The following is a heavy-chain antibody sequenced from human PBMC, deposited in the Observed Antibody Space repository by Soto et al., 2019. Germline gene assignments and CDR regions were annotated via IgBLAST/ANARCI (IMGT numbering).Heavy chain of an antibody. CDR2: ISAYNGNT. CDR3: ARGLKLGELLIHNAFDI. D-gene: IGHD3-10*01. Sequence: ASVKVSCKASGYTFTSYGISWVRQAPGQGLEWMGWISAYNGNTNYAQKLQGRVTMTTDTSTSTAYMELRSLRSDDTAVYYCARGLKLGELLIHNAFDIWGQGTMVTVSS. CDR1: GYTFTSYG. J-gene: IGHJ3*02. V-gene: IGHV1-18*01.